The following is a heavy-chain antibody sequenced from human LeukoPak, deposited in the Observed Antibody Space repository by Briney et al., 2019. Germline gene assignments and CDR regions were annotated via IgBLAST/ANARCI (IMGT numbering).Heavy chain of an antibody. D-gene: IGHD3-9*01. CDR2: ISYSGST. Sequence: PSETLSLTCIVSGGSISSSSYYWGWIRQPPGKGLEWIGSISYSGSTYYNPSLKSRLTISVDTSNNQFSLKLNSMIAADTAVYYCARTTYYDILTGYYAAFIDAFDIWGQGTMVTVSS. V-gene: IGHV4-39*01. CDR1: GGSISSSSYY. CDR3: ARTTYYDILTGYYAAFIDAFDI. J-gene: IGHJ3*02.